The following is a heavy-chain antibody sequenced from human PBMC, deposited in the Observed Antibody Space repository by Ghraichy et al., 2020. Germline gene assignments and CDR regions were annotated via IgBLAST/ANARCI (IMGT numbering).Heavy chain of an antibody. D-gene: IGHD1-26*01. CDR3: ARTFTGSFPNAFDL. Sequence: ESLNISCSVSGYSINSGYYWGWTRQSPEKGLEWIGTTHHTGSTYFNPSLRSRVTITVDTTKNQVSLKLNSVTAADTAVYYCARTFTGSFPNAFDLWGQGTMGTVPS. V-gene: IGHV4-38-2*02. J-gene: IGHJ3*01. CDR2: THHTGST. CDR1: GYSINSGYY.